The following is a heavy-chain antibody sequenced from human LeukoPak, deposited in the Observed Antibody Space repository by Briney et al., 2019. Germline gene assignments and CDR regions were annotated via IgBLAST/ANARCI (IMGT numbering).Heavy chain of an antibody. V-gene: IGHV3-9*01. CDR3: AKAMGATLFDY. Sequence: GGSLRLSCAASGFTFDDYAMHWVRQAPGKGLEWVSGISWNGGNIGYADSVKGRFIISRDNSKNTLYLQMNSLRAGDTAVYYCAKAMGATLFDYWGQGTLVTVSS. CDR2: ISWNGGNI. D-gene: IGHD1-26*01. CDR1: GFTFDDYA. J-gene: IGHJ4*02.